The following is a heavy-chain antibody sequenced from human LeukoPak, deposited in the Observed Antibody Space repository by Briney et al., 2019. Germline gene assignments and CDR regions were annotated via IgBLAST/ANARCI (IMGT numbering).Heavy chain of an antibody. CDR2: IGRGI. D-gene: IGHD3-10*01. CDR1: GFTFSSYS. J-gene: IGHJ4*02. V-gene: IGHV3-48*04. CDR3: ARDITMVRGNDY. Sequence: GGSLRLSCAASGFTFSSYSMNWVRQAPGKGLEWVSHIGRGITYADSVKGRFTISRDNAKNSVYLQMNSLRAEDTAVYYCARDITMVRGNDYWGQGTLVTVSS.